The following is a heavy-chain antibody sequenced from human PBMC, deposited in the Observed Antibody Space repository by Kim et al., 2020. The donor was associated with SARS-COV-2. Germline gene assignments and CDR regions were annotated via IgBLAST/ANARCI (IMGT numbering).Heavy chain of an antibody. CDR1: GFTFSSYA. V-gene: IGHV3-30-3*01. CDR2: ISYDGSNK. CDR3: ARDPLTSSVYQLPRGAYYYYGMDV. Sequence: GGSLRLSCAASGFTFSSYAMHWVRQAPGKGLEWVAVISYDGSNKYYADSVKGRFTISRDNSKNTLYLQMNSLRAEDTAVYYCARDPLTSSVYQLPRGAYYYYGMDVWGQGTTVTVSS. J-gene: IGHJ6*02. D-gene: IGHD2-2*01.